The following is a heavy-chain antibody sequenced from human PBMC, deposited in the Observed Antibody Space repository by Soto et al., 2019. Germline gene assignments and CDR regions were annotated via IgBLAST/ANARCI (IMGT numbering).Heavy chain of an antibody. J-gene: IGHJ4*02. V-gene: IGHV3-23*01. CDR2: ISGSGGST. Sequence: GGSLRLSCAASGFTFSSYAMSWVRQAPGKGLEWVSAISGSGGSTYYADSVKGRFTISRDNSKNTLYLQMNSLRAEDTAVYYCAKDEGGDSGYDSFDYWGQGTLVTVSS. D-gene: IGHD5-12*01. CDR1: GFTFSSYA. CDR3: AKDEGGDSGYDSFDY.